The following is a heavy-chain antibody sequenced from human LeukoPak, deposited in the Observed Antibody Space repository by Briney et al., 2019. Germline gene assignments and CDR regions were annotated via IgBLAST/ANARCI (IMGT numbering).Heavy chain of an antibody. D-gene: IGHD6-13*01. CDR1: GGSISIYY. V-gene: IGHV4-59*12. Sequence: SETLSLTCTVSGGSISIYYWSWIRQPPGKGLEWIGYISNTGDTNNNPSLKSRVAISLDTSKNQFSLKLNSVTAADTAVYYCARGQAGRSSSWYTGWGQGTMVTVSS. CDR3: ARGQAGRSSSWYTG. CDR2: ISNTGDT. J-gene: IGHJ3*01.